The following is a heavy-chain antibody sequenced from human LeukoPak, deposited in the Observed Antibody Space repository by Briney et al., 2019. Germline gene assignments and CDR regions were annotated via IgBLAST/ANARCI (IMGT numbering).Heavy chain of an antibody. Sequence: GASVKVSCKASGGTFSSHAISWVRQAPGQGLEWMGRIIPILGIANYAQKFQGRVTITADKSTSTAYMELSSLRSEDTAVYYCATTLKGDTAMAWFDPWGQGTLVTVSS. J-gene: IGHJ5*02. CDR1: GGTFSSHA. CDR3: ATTLKGDTAMAWFDP. CDR2: IIPILGIA. D-gene: IGHD5-18*01. V-gene: IGHV1-69*04.